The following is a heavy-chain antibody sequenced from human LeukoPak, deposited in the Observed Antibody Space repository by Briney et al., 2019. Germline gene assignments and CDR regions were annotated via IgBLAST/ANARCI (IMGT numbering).Heavy chain of an antibody. Sequence: PSETLSLTCAVYGGSFSGYYWSWIRQPPGKGLEWIGEINHSGSTNYNPSLKSRVTISVDTSKNQFSLKLSSVTAADTAVYYCARGHRDGDSPPWGQGTLVTVSS. V-gene: IGHV4-34*01. J-gene: IGHJ5*02. D-gene: IGHD2-21*01. CDR1: GGSFSGYY. CDR2: INHSGST. CDR3: ARGHRDGDSPP.